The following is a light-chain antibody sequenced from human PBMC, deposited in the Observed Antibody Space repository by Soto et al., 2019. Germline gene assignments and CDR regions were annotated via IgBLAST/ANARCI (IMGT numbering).Light chain of an antibody. Sequence: QSALTQPPSASGSPGQSVTISCTGTSSDIGGYNRVSWFQQHPGKAPKLMVYEVSERPSGVPDRFSGSKSGNTASLTVSGLLPEDEADYYCSSYAGTLSWVFGGGTKLTVL. V-gene: IGLV2-8*01. CDR2: EVS. CDR3: SSYAGTLSWV. J-gene: IGLJ2*01. CDR1: SSDIGGYNR.